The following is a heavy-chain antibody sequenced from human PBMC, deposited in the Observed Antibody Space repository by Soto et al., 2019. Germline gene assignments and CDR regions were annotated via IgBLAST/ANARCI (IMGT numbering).Heavy chain of an antibody. Sequence: PSETLSLTCAVYGGSFSGYYLSWIRQPPGKGLEWIGEINHSGSTNYNPSLKSRVTISVDTSKNQFSLKLSSVTAADTAVYYCARVRRERQKPQSRWFDPWGQGTLVTVSS. J-gene: IGHJ5*02. CDR3: ARVRRERQKPQSRWFDP. D-gene: IGHD1-26*01. V-gene: IGHV4-34*01. CDR2: INHSGST. CDR1: GGSFSGYY.